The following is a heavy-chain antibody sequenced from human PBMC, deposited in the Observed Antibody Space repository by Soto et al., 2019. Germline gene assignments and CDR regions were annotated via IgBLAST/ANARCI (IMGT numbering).Heavy chain of an antibody. CDR2: ISSSGSTI. CDR1: GFTFSSYE. CDR3: ACLGPHYYYYGMDV. D-gene: IGHD3-3*01. J-gene: IGHJ6*02. V-gene: IGHV3-48*03. Sequence: PGGSLRLSCAASGFTFSSYEMNWVRQAPGKGLEWVSYISSSGSTIYYADSVKGRFTISRDNAKNSLYLQMNSLRAEDTAVYYCACLGPHYYYYGMDVWGQGTTVTVSS.